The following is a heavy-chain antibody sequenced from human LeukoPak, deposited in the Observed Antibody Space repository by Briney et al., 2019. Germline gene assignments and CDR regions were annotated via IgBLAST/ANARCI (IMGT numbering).Heavy chain of an antibody. CDR1: GYTFTSYG. D-gene: IGHD3-16*01. CDR3: ARGADTGSYGSLVYFDY. Sequence: ASVKVSCKASGYTFTSYGISWVRRAPGQGLEWMGWISAYNGNTNYAQKLQGRVTMTTDTSTSTAYMELRSLRSDDTAVYFCARGADTGSYGSLVYFDYWGQGTLVTVSS. CDR2: ISAYNGNT. J-gene: IGHJ4*02. V-gene: IGHV1-18*01.